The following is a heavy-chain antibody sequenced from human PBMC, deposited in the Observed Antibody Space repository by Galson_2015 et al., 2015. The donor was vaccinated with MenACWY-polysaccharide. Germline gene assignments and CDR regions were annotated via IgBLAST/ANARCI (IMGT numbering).Heavy chain of an antibody. D-gene: IGHD3/OR15-3a*01. V-gene: IGHV3-23*01. J-gene: IGHJ6*02. CDR1: GFTFNKFY. CDR3: AKDLHWYGMDV. CDR2: LSGPGDAT. Sequence: SLRLSCAASGFTFNKFYMAWVRQAPGKGPEWVSALSGPGDATFYADSVRGRFTISRDNSQNTLYLHMSSLRVDDTAVCFCAKDLHWYGMDVWGHGTTVTVS.